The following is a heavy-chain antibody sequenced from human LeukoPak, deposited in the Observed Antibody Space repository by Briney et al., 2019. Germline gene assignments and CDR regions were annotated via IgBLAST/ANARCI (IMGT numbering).Heavy chain of an antibody. Sequence: ASVKVSCKASGYTFTGYYMHWVRQAPGQGLEWVGWISPNSGGTNYAQKFQGRVTMTRDTSISTAYMELSRLRSDDTAVYYCARVISRIDYYYYGMDVWGQGTTVTVSS. CDR1: GYTFTGYY. D-gene: IGHD3-10*01. J-gene: IGHJ6*02. CDR3: ARVISRIDYYYYGMDV. V-gene: IGHV1-2*02. CDR2: ISPNSGGT.